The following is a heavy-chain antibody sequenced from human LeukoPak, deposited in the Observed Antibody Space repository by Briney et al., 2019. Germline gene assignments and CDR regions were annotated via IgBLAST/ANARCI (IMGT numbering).Heavy chain of an antibody. CDR2: IYNSGGT. CDR3: ARDKKDGYNYHDAFDI. CDR1: GGSISSGEYY. D-gene: IGHD5-24*01. V-gene: IGHV4-30-4*01. J-gene: IGHJ3*02. Sequence: KTSEALSLTCSVSGGSISSGEYYWSWIRQPPGKGLEWMGYIYNSGGTYYNPSLESRVTISLHTSQSQVSLRLTSVNVADTAVYYCARDKKDGYNYHDAFDIWGQGIMVTVSS.